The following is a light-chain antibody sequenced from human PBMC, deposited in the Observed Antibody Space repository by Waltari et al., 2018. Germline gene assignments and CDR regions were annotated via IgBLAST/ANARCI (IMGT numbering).Light chain of an antibody. J-gene: IGKJ1*01. CDR3: QQFYRSPVT. CDR1: QSVLFNSNNKNY. CDR2: WAS. Sequence: DIVMTQSPDSLAVSLGERATINCKSSQSVLFNSNNKNYLAWYQQKPGQPPKLLIYWASTRESGVPDRFSGSGSGTDFVLTISSLQAEDVAVYYCQQFYRSPVTFGQGTKVEIK. V-gene: IGKV4-1*01.